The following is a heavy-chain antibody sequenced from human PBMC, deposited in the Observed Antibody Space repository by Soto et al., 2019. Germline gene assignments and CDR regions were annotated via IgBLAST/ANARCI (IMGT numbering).Heavy chain of an antibody. CDR1: GYNFTSYW. V-gene: IGHV5-10-1*01. CDR2: IDPGDSYT. Sequence: VESLTIYCKVSGYNFTSYWIKWVLQMPGKGLEWMGRIDPGDSYTNYNPSFQGHVTISADKSISTAYLQWRSLKASDTAMYYCARILGGYSSGWYGAFDIWGQGTMVTVSS. CDR3: ARILGGYSSGWYGAFDI. D-gene: IGHD6-19*01. J-gene: IGHJ3*02.